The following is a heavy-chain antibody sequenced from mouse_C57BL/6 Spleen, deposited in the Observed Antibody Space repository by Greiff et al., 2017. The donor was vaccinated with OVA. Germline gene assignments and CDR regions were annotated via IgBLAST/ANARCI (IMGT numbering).Heavy chain of an antibody. V-gene: IGHV1-26*01. CDR3: ARSGFGDFIGGAMDY. D-gene: IGHD2-14*01. J-gene: IGHJ4*01. CDR2: INPNNGGT. Sequence: VQLQQSGPELVKPGASVKISCKASGYTFTDYYMNWVKQSHGKSLEWIGDINPNNGGTSYNQKFKGKATLTVDKSSSTAYMELRSLTSEDSAVYYCARSGFGDFIGGAMDYWGQGTSVTVSS. CDR1: GYTFTDYY.